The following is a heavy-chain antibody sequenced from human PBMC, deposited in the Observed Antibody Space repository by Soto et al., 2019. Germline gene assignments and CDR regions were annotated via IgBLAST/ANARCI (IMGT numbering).Heavy chain of an antibody. Sequence: QVRLQESGPGLVKPSETLSLTCTISGGSISSYSWNWIRQPPGKGLEWIGYFYYTGSTKYNPSLESRVTISVDTNKNQFSLMLTSVTVADTAVYYCARSLLEMGTTLTYAVWGQGTLVTVSS. CDR2: FYYTGST. J-gene: IGHJ4*02. V-gene: IGHV4-59*01. CDR1: GGSISSYS. D-gene: IGHD1-1*01. CDR3: ARSLLEMGTTLTYAV.